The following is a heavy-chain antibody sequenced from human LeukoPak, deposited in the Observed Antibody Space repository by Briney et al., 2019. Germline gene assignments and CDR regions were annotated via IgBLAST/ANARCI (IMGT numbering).Heavy chain of an antibody. CDR1: GYSISSGYY. D-gene: IGHD3-10*01. CDR3: ARAVGGDGSGSL. Sequence: PSETLSLTCTVSGYSISSGYYWGWIRQPPGKGLEWIGSLYHSGTTYYNPSLRSRVVISVDTSKNQFSLKLSSVTAADTAVYYCARAVGGDGSGSLWGPGTLVTVSS. CDR2: LYHSGTT. J-gene: IGHJ4*02. V-gene: IGHV4-38-2*02.